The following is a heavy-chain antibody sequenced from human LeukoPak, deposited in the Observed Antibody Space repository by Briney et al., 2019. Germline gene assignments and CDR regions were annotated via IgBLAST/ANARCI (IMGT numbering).Heavy chain of an antibody. V-gene: IGHV4-61*01. D-gene: IGHD5-18*01. CDR2: IYYSGST. CDR3: ARGIVDTAMVLLDY. Sequence: SETLSLTCTVSGGSISSSSYYWSWIRQPPGKGLEWIGYIYYSGSTNYNPSLKSRVTISVDTSKNQFSLKLSSVTAADTAVYYCARGIVDTAMVLLDYWGQGTLVTVSS. J-gene: IGHJ4*02. CDR1: GGSISSSSYY.